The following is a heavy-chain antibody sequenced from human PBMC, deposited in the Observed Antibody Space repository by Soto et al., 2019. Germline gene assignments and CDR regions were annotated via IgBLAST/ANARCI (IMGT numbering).Heavy chain of an antibody. CDR1: GGSVSSSSYY. D-gene: IGHD3-22*01. J-gene: IGHJ6*02. CDR2: IYYSGST. CDR3: ARVGYYYDSSGYYYDGMDV. V-gene: IGHV4-39*01. Sequence: SETLSLTCTVSGGSVSSSSYYWGWIRQPPGKGLEWIGSIYYSGSTYYNPSLKSRVTISVDTSKNQFSLKLSSVTAADTAVYYCARVGYYYDSSGYYYDGMDVWGQGTTVTVSS.